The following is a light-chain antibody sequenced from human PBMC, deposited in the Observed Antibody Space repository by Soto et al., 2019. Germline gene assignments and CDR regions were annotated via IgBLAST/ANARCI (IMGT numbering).Light chain of an antibody. CDR2: DVS. Sequence: QSALTQPRSVSGSPGQSVTISCTGTSSDVGGYNYVSWYQQHPGKAPKLMIYDVSKRPSGAPDRFSGSKSGNTASLTISGLPAEDEADYYCCSYAGSYTYVFGTGTKLTVL. V-gene: IGLV2-11*01. CDR1: SSDVGGYNY. CDR3: CSYAGSYTYV. J-gene: IGLJ1*01.